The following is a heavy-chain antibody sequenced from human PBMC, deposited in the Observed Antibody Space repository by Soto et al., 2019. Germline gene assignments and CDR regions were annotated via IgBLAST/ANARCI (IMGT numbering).Heavy chain of an antibody. CDR3: AGDPGGITDFDH. CDR1: GYSFNTYW. V-gene: IGHV5-51*01. CDR2: IYPGDSDT. Sequence: PGESLKISCKYCGYSFNTYWIGCVRQMPGKGLEWMGLIYPGDSDTRYSPSFQGQVTISADKSTSTAYLEWSSLKASDTAVYYCAGDPGGITDFDHWGQGTLVIVSS. J-gene: IGHJ4*02.